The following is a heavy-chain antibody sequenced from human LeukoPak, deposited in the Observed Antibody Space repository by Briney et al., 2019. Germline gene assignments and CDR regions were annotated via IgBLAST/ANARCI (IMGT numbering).Heavy chain of an antibody. CDR3: ARVGGSGSYYNDLDFDY. CDR1: GGSISSYY. CDR2: IYYSGST. V-gene: IGHV4-59*01. J-gene: IGHJ4*02. D-gene: IGHD3-10*01. Sequence: SETLSLTCTVSGGSISSYYWSWIRQPPGKGLEWIGYIYYSGSTNYNPSLKSRVTISVDTSKNQFSLKLSSVTAADTAVYYCARVGGSGSYYNDLDFDYWGQGTLVTVSS.